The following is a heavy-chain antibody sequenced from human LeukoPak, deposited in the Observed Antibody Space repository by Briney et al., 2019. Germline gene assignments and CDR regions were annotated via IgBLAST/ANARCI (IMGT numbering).Heavy chain of an antibody. V-gene: IGHV3-33*06. Sequence: GGSLRLSCAASGFTFSGYGMHWVRQAPDKGLEWVAVIWYDGNNKYYADSVKGRFTISRDDSKNTLYLQMNSLRAEDTAVYYCAKDWGYTTMVSYYFDYWGQGALVTVSS. CDR1: GFTFSGYG. D-gene: IGHD5-18*01. CDR2: IWYDGNNK. J-gene: IGHJ4*02. CDR3: AKDWGYTTMVSYYFDY.